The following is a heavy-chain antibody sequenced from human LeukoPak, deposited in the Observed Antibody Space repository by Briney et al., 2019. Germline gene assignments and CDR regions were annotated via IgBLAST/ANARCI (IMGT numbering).Heavy chain of an antibody. CDR1: GGSISSYY. D-gene: IGHD3-22*01. J-gene: IGHJ4*02. Sequence: SETLSLTCTVSGGSISSYYWSWIRQPPGKGLEWIGYIYYSGSTNYNPSLKSRVTISVDTSKNQFSLKLSSVTAADTAVYYCARDTYYDSSGYSFDYWGQGTLVTVSS. V-gene: IGHV4-59*01. CDR2: IYYSGST. CDR3: ARDTYYDSSGYSFDY.